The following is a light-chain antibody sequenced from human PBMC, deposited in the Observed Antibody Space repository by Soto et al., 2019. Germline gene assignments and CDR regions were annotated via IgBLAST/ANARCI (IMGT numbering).Light chain of an antibody. Sequence: QSVLTRHASVSGSPGQSITISCTGTSSDIGSYNVVSWYQQHPGTAPKLMIYEVDKRPPGVSHRFSGSKSGNTASLTISGLQSEDEADYYCCSYARSTTFVFGGGTKVTVL. CDR2: EVD. J-gene: IGLJ1*01. V-gene: IGLV2-23*02. CDR1: SSDIGSYNV. CDR3: CSYARSTTFV.